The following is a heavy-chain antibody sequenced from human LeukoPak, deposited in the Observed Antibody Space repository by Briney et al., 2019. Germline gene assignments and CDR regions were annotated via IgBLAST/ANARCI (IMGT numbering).Heavy chain of an antibody. V-gene: IGHV1-18*01. Sequence: ASVTVSCTASGYTSTSYGISWVRQAPGQGLEWMGWISAYNGNTNYAQKLQGRVTMTTDTSTSTAYMELRSLRSDDTAVYYCAVGIAAAGSLDYWGQGTLVTVSS. J-gene: IGHJ4*02. CDR2: ISAYNGNT. CDR1: GYTSTSYG. CDR3: AVGIAAAGSLDY. D-gene: IGHD6-13*01.